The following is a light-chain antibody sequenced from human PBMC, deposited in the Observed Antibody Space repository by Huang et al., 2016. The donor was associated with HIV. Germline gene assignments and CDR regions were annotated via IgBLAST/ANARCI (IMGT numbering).Light chain of an antibody. Sequence: DIVMTQSPFSPPVTPGEPASISCRSNQSLLDSTGFNYLDWYLQKPGQSPQLLVLLCTNRAARGRDRVSGSGSGTEFKLRISRVEADDVGVDYCMQALQSPYTFGQGTKLEIK. CDR2: LCT. CDR3: MQALQSPYT. J-gene: IGKJ2*01. V-gene: IGKV2-28*01. CDR1: QSLLDSTGFNY.